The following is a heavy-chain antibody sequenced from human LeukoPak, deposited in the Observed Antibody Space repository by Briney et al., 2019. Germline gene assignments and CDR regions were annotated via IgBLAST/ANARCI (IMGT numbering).Heavy chain of an antibody. CDR1: GGSFSGYY. CDR3: ARGLKSAYYYDSSGYYRFGYYFDY. J-gene: IGHJ4*02. Sequence: SETLSLTCAVYGGSFSGYYWSWIRQPPGKGLEWIGEINHSGSTNYNPSLKSRVTISVDTSKNQFSLKLSSVTAADTAVYYCARGLKSAYYYDSSGYYRFGYYFDYWGQGTLVTVSS. D-gene: IGHD3-22*01. V-gene: IGHV4-34*01. CDR2: INHSGST.